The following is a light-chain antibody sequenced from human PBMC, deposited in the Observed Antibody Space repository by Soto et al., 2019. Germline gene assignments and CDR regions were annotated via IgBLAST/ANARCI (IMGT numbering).Light chain of an antibody. V-gene: IGKV3-11*01. CDR2: DAS. J-gene: IGKJ2*01. Sequence: EIVSTQSPATLSLSPGERATLSCRASPSVSSYLAWYQQKPGQAPGLLIYDASKRATGIPARFSGSGSGTDFTLTISSLEPEDSAVYYCQQRANWPHTFGQGTKLEIK. CDR3: QQRANWPHT. CDR1: PSVSSY.